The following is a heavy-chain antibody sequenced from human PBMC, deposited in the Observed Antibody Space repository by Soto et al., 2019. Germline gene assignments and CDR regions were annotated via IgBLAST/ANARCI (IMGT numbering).Heavy chain of an antibody. CDR2: ISAYNGNT. Sequence: GASVKVSCKASGYTFTSYGISWVRQAPGQGLEWMGWISAYNGNTNYAQKLQGRVTMTTDTSTSTAYMELRSLRSDNTAVYYCARENKGGDYYYFDYWGQGTLVTVSS. D-gene: IGHD2-21*02. CDR3: ARENKGGDYYYFDY. CDR1: GYTFTSYG. J-gene: IGHJ4*02. V-gene: IGHV1-18*04.